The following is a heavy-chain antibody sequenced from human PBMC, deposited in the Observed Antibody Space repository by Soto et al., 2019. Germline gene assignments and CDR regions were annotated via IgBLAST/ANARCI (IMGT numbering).Heavy chain of an antibody. CDR1: GGTFSSYA. D-gene: IGHD1-26*01. Sequence: SVKVSCKASGGTFSSYAISWVRQAPGQGLEWMGGIIPIFGTANYAQKFQGRVTITADESTSTAYMELSSLRSEDTAVYYCARDKNLGAPSYYGMDVWGQGTTVTVSS. CDR2: IIPIFGTA. V-gene: IGHV1-69*13. CDR3: ARDKNLGAPSYYGMDV. J-gene: IGHJ6*02.